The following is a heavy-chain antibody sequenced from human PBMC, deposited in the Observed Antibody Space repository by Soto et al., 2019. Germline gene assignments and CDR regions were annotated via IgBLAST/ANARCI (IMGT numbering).Heavy chain of an antibody. Sequence: EVQLVESGGDLVQPGRSLRLSCTASGFTFGDYAMHWVRQTPGKGLEWVASLSWNSDSIAYADSVKGRFTISRDNAKDSLFLQMNGLRTEDTAFYYCTRDIATSYFTYYFDSWGQGTLVTVSS. J-gene: IGHJ4*02. CDR3: TRDIATSYFTYYFDS. V-gene: IGHV3-9*01. CDR2: LSWNSDSI. D-gene: IGHD2-2*02. CDR1: GFTFGDYA.